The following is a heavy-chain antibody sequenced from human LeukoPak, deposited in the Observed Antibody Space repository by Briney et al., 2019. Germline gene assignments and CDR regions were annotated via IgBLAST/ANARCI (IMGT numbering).Heavy chain of an antibody. CDR3: ARVDTYDFWSGYYTRFDP. CDR1: GFTFSSYS. CDR2: ISSSSSYI. Sequence: GGSLRLSCAASGFTFSSYSMNWVRQAPGKGLEWVSSISSSSSYIYYAGSVKGRFTISRDNAKNSLYLQMNSLRAEDTAVYYCARVDTYDFWSGYYTRFDPWGQGTLVTVSS. V-gene: IGHV3-21*01. D-gene: IGHD3-3*01. J-gene: IGHJ5*02.